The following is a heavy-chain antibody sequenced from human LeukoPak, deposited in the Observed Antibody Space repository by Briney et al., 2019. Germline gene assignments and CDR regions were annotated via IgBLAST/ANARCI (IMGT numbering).Heavy chain of an antibody. CDR1: GYTFTDNQ. Sequence: ASVKVSSKASGYTFTDNQMYWIRQAPGQGPECMGWINPNSGGTNYAQKYQGRITMTRDTSISTAYMELSRLTSDDTAIYFCARELGRDAFDVWGQGTMVTVS. D-gene: IGHD7-27*01. CDR2: INPNSGGT. V-gene: IGHV1-2*02. CDR3: ARELGRDAFDV. J-gene: IGHJ3*01.